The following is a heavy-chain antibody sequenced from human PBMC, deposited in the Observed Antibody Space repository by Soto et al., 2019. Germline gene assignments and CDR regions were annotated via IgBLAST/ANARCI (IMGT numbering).Heavy chain of an antibody. V-gene: IGHV3-7*03. CDR2: IKHDGSET. J-gene: IGHJ4*02. CDR3: AKGYGYYFDS. CDR1: GFSFRNYW. D-gene: IGHD4-17*01. Sequence: GGSLRLSCAASGFSFRNYWMSWVRQAPGKGLEWVLSIKHDGSETYSVDSVKGRFTSSRDNAENSVYLQMHSLRAEDTAVYFCAKGYGYYFDSWGQGTLVTVSS.